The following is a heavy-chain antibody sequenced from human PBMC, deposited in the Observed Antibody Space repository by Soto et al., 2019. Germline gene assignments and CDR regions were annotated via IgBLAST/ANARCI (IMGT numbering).Heavy chain of an antibody. Sequence: QVQLVQSGAEVKKPGSSVKVSCKASGGTFSSYTISWVRQAPGQGLEWMGRIIPILGIANYAQKFQGRVTSTAAKSTGTAYMELSSLRSEDTAVYYCARAVAGKSLSPNWFDPWGQGTLVTVSS. V-gene: IGHV1-69*02. J-gene: IGHJ5*02. CDR2: IIPILGIA. D-gene: IGHD6-19*01. CDR3: ARAVAGKSLSPNWFDP. CDR1: GGTFSSYT.